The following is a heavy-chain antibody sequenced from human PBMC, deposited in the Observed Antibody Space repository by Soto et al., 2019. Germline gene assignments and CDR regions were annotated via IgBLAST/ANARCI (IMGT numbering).Heavy chain of an antibody. CDR3: AIATYGENDY. D-gene: IGHD4-17*01. CDR1: GYIFPSCT. Sequence: QVQLVQSGAEVKKPGASVKVSCKAPGYIFPSCTISWVRQAPGQGLERMGWISAYNGNIKDAQKFQGRFTMTTDTSTSTAYMGLRSFAADDTAMYFCAIATYGENDYWGQGTMVTVSS. V-gene: IGHV1-18*01. CDR2: ISAYNGNI. J-gene: IGHJ4*02.